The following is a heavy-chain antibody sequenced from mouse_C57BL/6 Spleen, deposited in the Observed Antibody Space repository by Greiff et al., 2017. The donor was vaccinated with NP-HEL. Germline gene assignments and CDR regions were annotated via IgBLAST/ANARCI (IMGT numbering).Heavy chain of an antibody. CDR1: GFNITDYY. CDR3: TRYYYGSSQYYFDY. CDR2: IDPEDGDT. V-gene: IGHV14-1*01. D-gene: IGHD1-1*01. Sequence: EVQLQQSGAELVRPGASVKLSCTASGFNITDYYMHWVKQRPEQGLEWIGRIDPEDGDTEYAPKFQGKATMTADKSSNTAYLQLSSLTSEDTAVYYCTRYYYGSSQYYFDYWGQGTTLTVSS. J-gene: IGHJ2*01.